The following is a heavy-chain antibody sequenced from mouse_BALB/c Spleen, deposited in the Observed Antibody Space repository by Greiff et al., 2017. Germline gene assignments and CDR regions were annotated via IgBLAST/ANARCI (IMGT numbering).Heavy chain of an antibody. CDR1: GFSLTSYG. Sequence: VQRVESGPGLVAPSQSLSITCTVSGFSLTSYGVHWVRQPPGKGLEWLGVIWAGGSTNYNSALMSRLSISKDNSKSQVFLKMNSLQTDDTAMYYCAREDSSGYCAMDYWGQGTSVTVSS. CDR3: AREDSSGYCAMDY. CDR2: IWAGGST. J-gene: IGHJ4*01. D-gene: IGHD3-2*01. V-gene: IGHV2-9*02.